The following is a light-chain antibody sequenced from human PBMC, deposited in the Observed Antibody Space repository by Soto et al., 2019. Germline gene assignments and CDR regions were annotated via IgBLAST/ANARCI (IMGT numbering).Light chain of an antibody. CDR2: KAS. J-gene: IGKJ2*01. Sequence: DIQMTQSPSTLSASVGDRVTITCRASQSISSWLAWYQQKPGKAPKLLIYKASSLESGGPSRFSGSGSGTEFTLTISSLQPDDFVTYYCQQYNSYSGYTFGQGTKLEIK. CDR3: QQYNSYSGYT. V-gene: IGKV1-5*03. CDR1: QSISSW.